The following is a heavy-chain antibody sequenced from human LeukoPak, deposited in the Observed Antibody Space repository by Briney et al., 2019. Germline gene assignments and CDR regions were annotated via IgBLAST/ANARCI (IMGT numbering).Heavy chain of an antibody. CDR1: GGSISSGGYS. J-gene: IGHJ6*03. Sequence: PSQTLSLTCAVSGGSISSGGYSWSWIRQPPGKGLEWIGRTYTSGSTNYNPSLKSRVTISVDTSKNQFSLKLSSVTAADTAVYYCARERYGDYVYYMDVWGKGTTVTVSS. CDR2: TYTSGST. D-gene: IGHD4-17*01. V-gene: IGHV4-61*02. CDR3: ARERYGDYVYYMDV.